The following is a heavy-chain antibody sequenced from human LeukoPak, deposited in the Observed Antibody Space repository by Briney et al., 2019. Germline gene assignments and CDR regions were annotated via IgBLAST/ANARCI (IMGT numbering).Heavy chain of an antibody. V-gene: IGHV3-53*05. CDR3: ARDGSGSYFYLAY. CDR1: GFTVSSSY. Sequence: GGSLRLSCAASGFTVSSSYMSWVRQAPGKGLEWVSVIYSGGSTYYADSVKGRFTISRDSSRNTLYLQMNSLRAEDTAVYYCARDGSGSYFYLAYWGQGTLSPSPQ. J-gene: IGHJ4*02. CDR2: IYSGGST. D-gene: IGHD1-26*01.